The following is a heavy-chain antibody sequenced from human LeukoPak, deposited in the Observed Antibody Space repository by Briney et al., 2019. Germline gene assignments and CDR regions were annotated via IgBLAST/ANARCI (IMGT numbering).Heavy chain of an antibody. J-gene: IGHJ5*02. V-gene: IGHV1-3*01. CDR3: ARAPCSGGSCTPRGWFDP. CDR1: GYTFTSYA. CDR2: INAGNGNT. D-gene: IGHD2-15*01. Sequence: ASVKVSCKASGYTFTSYAMHWVRQAPGQRLEWTGWINAGNGNTKYSQKFQGRVTITRDTSASTAYMELSSLRSEDTAVYYCARAPCSGGSCTPRGWFDPWGQGTLVTVSS.